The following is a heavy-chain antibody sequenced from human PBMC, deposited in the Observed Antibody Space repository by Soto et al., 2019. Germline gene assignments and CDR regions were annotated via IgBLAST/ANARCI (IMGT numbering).Heavy chain of an antibody. CDR2: IYYSGST. Sequence: QVQLQESGPGLVKPSQTLSLTCTVSGGSIGSGGHYWSWIRQHPGKGLEWIGYIYYSGSTYYKPSLKSRVXXSXDXXKNQFSLKLTSVTAADTAVYYCARDLSYGYGGFDYWGQGTLVTVSS. J-gene: IGHJ4*02. V-gene: IGHV4-31*03. CDR3: ARDLSYGYGGFDY. CDR1: GGSIGSGGHY. D-gene: IGHD5-18*01.